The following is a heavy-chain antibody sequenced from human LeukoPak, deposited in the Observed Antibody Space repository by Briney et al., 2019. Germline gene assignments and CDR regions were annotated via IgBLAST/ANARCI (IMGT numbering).Heavy chain of an antibody. Sequence: GGSLRLSCEASGFTFTSYAMTWVRQAPGKGLEWVSSITASAGSTYYADSVKGRFTISKDKSKNTLFLQMNSLRADDTALYYCAKGGYGTEGFLDHWGQGTLVSVSS. CDR1: GFTFTSYA. CDR2: ITASAGST. J-gene: IGHJ4*02. D-gene: IGHD4-17*01. V-gene: IGHV3-23*01. CDR3: AKGGYGTEGFLDH.